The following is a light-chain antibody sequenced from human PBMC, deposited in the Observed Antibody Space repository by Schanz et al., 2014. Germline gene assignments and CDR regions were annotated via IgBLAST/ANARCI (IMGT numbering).Light chain of an antibody. V-gene: IGKV1-33*01. CDR2: GAS. CDR1: QSISSY. Sequence: DIQMTQSPSSLSASVGDRVTITCRASQSISSYLNWYQQKPGKAPKLLIYGASNLETGVPSRFSGSGSGTDFTLTISSLQSEDFAVYYCHQYNNWPPWTFGQGTKVEIK. CDR3: HQYNNWPPWT. J-gene: IGKJ1*01.